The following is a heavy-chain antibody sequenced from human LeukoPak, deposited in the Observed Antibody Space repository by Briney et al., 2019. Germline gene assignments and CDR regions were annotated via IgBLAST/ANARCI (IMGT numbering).Heavy chain of an antibody. CDR3: ARVRILTGTDLIYYYYYMDV. CDR1: GFTFSSYS. Sequence: GGSLRLSCAASGFTFSSYSMNWVRQAPGKGLEWVSSISSSGSYIYSADSVKGRFTISRDNAKNSLYLQMNSLRAEDTALYYCARVRILTGTDLIYYYYYMDVWGKGTTVTVSS. J-gene: IGHJ6*03. V-gene: IGHV3-21*04. CDR2: ISSSGSYI. D-gene: IGHD3-9*01.